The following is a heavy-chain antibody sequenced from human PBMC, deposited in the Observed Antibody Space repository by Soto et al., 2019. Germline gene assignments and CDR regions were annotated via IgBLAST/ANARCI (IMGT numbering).Heavy chain of an antibody. J-gene: IGHJ4*02. CDR2: INPGDGTT. Sequence: QVQLVQSGAEVKKPGASVKVSCKASGYTFTNYYMHWVRQAPGQGLEWMGVINPGDGTTSYVQKFQGRVTVTRDTSTSTVYMELRSLRSEDTAVYYCGRARAAAGAAESYWGQGTLVTVSS. V-gene: IGHV1-46*03. D-gene: IGHD6-13*01. CDR1: GYTFTNYY. CDR3: GRARAAAGAAESY.